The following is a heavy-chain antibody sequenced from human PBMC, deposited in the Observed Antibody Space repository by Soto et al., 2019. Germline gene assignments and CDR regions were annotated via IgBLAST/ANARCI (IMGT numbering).Heavy chain of an antibody. D-gene: IGHD4-17*01. Sequence: EVQLVESGGGLVQPGGSLRLSCAASGFTFSSYSMNWVRQAPGKGLEWVSYISSSSSTIYYADSVKGRFTISRDNAKNALYLQMNILRDEDPAVYYCASGKDYAEGGYWGQGTLVTVSS. CDR1: GFTFSSYS. CDR3: ASGKDYAEGGY. V-gene: IGHV3-48*02. CDR2: ISSSSSTI. J-gene: IGHJ4*02.